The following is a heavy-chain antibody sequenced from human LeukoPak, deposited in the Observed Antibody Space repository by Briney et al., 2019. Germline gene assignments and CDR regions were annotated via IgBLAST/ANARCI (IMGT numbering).Heavy chain of an antibody. CDR2: ISGSGGST. CDR3: AKRIGELHVPLDC. CDR1: GFTFSSYA. Sequence: SGGSLRLSCAASGFTFSSYAMSWVRQAPGKGLEWVSAISGSGGSTYYADSVKGRFTISRDNSKNTLYLQMNSLRAEDTAVYYCAKRIGELHVPLDCWGQGTLVTVSS. J-gene: IGHJ4*02. D-gene: IGHD3-10*01. V-gene: IGHV3-23*01.